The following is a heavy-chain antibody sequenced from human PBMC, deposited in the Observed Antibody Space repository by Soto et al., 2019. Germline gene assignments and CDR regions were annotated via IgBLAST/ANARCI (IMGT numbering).Heavy chain of an antibody. CDR3: ARVPVAVAATEDYYGLDV. D-gene: IGHD2-15*01. J-gene: IGHJ6*02. Sequence: TLSLTCSVSGVSITSFYWSWIRQSAGGGLEWMGRINTDGLSTYSPSFKSRLTMSLDTSKNQVSLRLISVTAADTAVYFCARVPVAVAATEDYYGLDVWGQGTTVTVSS. V-gene: IGHV4-4*07. CDR2: INTDGLS. CDR1: GVSITSFY.